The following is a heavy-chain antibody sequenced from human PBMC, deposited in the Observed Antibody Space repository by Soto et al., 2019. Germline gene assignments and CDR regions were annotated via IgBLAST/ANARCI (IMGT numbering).Heavy chain of an antibody. CDR3: AKDVRIVGAPFYFGY. V-gene: IGHV3-23*01. J-gene: IGHJ4*02. CDR1: GFTFGSYA. CDR2: ISASGGGT. D-gene: IGHD1-26*01. Sequence: GGSLRLSCAASGFTFGSYAMSWVRQAPGKGLEWVSAISASGGGTYYADSVKGRFTISRDNSKSTLYLQMNSLRAEDTAVYYRAKDVRIVGAPFYFGYWGQGSLVTVSS.